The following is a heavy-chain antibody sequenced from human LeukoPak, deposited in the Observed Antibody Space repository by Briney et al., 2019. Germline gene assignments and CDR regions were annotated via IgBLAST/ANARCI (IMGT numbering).Heavy chain of an antibody. J-gene: IGHJ4*02. CDR1: GYTFTSNG. CDR3: ARDPLRSAPFDY. V-gene: IGHV1-18*01. CDR2: ISAYNGNT. D-gene: IGHD3-16*01. Sequence: ASVKVSCKASGYTFTSNGISWGRQAPEQGLDWMGWISAYNGNTNYAQKLQGRVTMTTDTSTSTAYMELRSLRSDDTAVYYCARDPLRSAPFDYWGQGTLVTVSS.